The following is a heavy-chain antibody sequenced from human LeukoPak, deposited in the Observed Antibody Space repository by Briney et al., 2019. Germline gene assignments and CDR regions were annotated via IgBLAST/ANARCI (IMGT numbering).Heavy chain of an antibody. V-gene: IGHV3-30*04. CDR1: GFTFSSYA. CDR2: ISYDGSNK. D-gene: IGHD3-10*01. J-gene: IGHJ4*02. Sequence: GGSLRLSCAASGFTFSSYAMHWVRQAPGKGLEWVAVISYDGSNKYYADSVKGRFTISRDNSKNTLYPQMNSLRAEDTAVYYCARDSSPYYYGSGSHDYWGQGTLVTVSS. CDR3: ARDSSPYYYGSGSHDY.